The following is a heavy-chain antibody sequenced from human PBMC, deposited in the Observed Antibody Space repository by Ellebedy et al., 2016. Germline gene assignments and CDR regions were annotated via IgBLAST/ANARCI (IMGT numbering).Heavy chain of an antibody. CDR3: ARGRYYYDSSGYYPPFDY. CDR1: GGSFSGYY. D-gene: IGHD3-22*01. CDR2: INHSGSA. J-gene: IGHJ4*02. V-gene: IGHV4-34*01. Sequence: SETLSLXCAVYGGSFSGYYWSWIRQPPGKGLEWIGEINHSGSANYNPSLKSRVTISVDTSKNQFSLKLSSVTAADTAVYYCARGRYYYDSSGYYPPFDYWGQGTLVTVSS.